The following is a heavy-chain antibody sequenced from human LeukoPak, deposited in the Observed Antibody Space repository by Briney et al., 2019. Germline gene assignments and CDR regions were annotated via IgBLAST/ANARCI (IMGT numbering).Heavy chain of an antibody. J-gene: IGHJ4*02. Sequence: GGSLRLSCAASGFNFSSYGMHWVRQAPGKGLEWVAFIRYDGSNEYYADSVKGRFTISRDNSKDTLYLQMNSLRGEDTALYYCTVTTKGYWGQGTLVTVSS. D-gene: IGHD4-11*01. CDR1: GFNFSSYG. CDR2: IRYDGSNE. CDR3: TVTTKGY. V-gene: IGHV3-30*02.